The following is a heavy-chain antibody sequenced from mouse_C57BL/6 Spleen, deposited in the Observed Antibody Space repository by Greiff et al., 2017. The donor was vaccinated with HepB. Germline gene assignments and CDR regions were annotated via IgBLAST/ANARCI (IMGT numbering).Heavy chain of an antibody. Sequence: VQLQQSGAELVRPGTSVKVSCKASGYAFTNYLIEWVKQRPGQGLEWIGVINPGSGGTNYNEKFKGKATLTADKYSSTAYMQLSSLTSEDSAVYFCARGPPYYGSSYGFDYWGQGTTLTVSS. D-gene: IGHD1-1*01. CDR3: ARGPPYYGSSYGFDY. CDR2: INPGSGGT. CDR1: GYAFTNYL. V-gene: IGHV1-54*01. J-gene: IGHJ2*01.